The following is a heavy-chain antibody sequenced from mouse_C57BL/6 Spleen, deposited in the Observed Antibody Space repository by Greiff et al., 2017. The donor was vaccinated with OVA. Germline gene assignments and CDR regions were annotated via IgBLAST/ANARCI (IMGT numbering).Heavy chain of an antibody. CDR2: IYPGGGYT. Sequence: VKLMESGAELVRPGTSVKMSCKASGYTFTNYWIGWAKQRPGHGLEWIGDIYPGGGYTNYNEKFKGKATLTADKSSSTAYMQFSSLTSEDSAIYYCARGLFGAMDYWGQGTSVTVSS. CDR3: ARGLFGAMDY. J-gene: IGHJ4*01. V-gene: IGHV1-63*01. CDR1: GYTFTNYW.